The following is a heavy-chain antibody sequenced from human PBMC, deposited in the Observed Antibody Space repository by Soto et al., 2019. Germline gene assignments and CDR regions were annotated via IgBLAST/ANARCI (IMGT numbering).Heavy chain of an antibody. D-gene: IGHD2-15*01. CDR2: INPNHCDS. V-gene: IGHV1-2*01. CDR3: ATATPYVVGRFSLGL. J-gene: IGHJ4*02. Sequence: ASLKVSCKPSLYLFTSHYIHWVRPPPGRGLEWMGRINPNHCDSNSPQKFQGRVTTTRATQLRTAYTEMSAPSHDYQPRSICATATPYVVGRFSLGLWGQGTLVTVSS. CDR1: LYLFTSHY.